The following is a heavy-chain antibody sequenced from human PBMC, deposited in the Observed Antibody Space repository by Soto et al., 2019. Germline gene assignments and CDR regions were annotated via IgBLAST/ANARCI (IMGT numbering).Heavy chain of an antibody. Sequence: GGSLRLSCSASGFTFGSYAMHWARQPPGKGLEYVSAISSNGGSTYYADSVKGRFTISRDNSKNTLYLQMSSLRAEDTAVYYCVKAILGYCSGGSCYPFQHWGQGTLVTVSS. J-gene: IGHJ1*01. CDR1: GFTFGSYA. D-gene: IGHD2-15*01. CDR2: ISSNGGST. CDR3: VKAILGYCSGGSCYPFQH. V-gene: IGHV3-64D*06.